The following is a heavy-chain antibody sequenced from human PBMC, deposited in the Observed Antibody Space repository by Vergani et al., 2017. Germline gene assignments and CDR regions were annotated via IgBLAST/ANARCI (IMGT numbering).Heavy chain of an antibody. CDR2: ISYDGSNK. D-gene: IGHD1-26*01. V-gene: IGHV3-30*03. CDR1: GFTFSRYG. CDR3: ARDPLSGRHRKALDI. J-gene: IGHJ3*02. Sequence: QVQLVETGGGLIQPGGSLRLSCAASGFTFSRYGMHWVRQAPGKGLECVAVISYDGSNKYYADSVKGRVTIPRDNSKNTLYLQMNSLRAENTAVYYCARDPLSGRHRKALDIWGQGTMVTVSS.